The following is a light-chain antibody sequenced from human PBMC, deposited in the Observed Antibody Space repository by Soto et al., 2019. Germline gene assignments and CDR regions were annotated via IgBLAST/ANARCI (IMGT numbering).Light chain of an antibody. Sequence: VLSESPGILSLSSGERATLSCRASQSVSSSYLAWYQQKPGQAPSLLIYVASSRATGIPDRFTGVGSGTDFTLTISRLEPEEVAVYYCQQYESSPLSVGGG. CDR1: QSVSSSY. V-gene: IGKV3-20*01. CDR2: VAS. CDR3: QQYESSPLS. J-gene: IGKJ4*01.